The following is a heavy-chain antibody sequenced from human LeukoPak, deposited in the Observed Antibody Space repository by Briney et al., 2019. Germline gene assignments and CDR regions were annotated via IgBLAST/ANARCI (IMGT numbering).Heavy chain of an antibody. J-gene: IGHJ4*02. V-gene: IGHV3-23*01. Sequence: ASVKVSCKASGGTFSSYAMSWVRQAPGKGLEWVSAISGSGGSTYYADSVKGRFTISRDNSKNTLYLQMNSLRAEDTAVYYCAKGSYSSSWSFDYWGQGTLVTVSS. CDR1: GGTFSSYA. CDR3: AKGSYSSSWSFDY. D-gene: IGHD6-13*01. CDR2: ISGSGGST.